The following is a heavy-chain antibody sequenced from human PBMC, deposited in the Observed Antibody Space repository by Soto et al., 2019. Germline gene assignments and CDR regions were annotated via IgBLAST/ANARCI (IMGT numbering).Heavy chain of an antibody. CDR2: INPNSGGT. CDR1: GYTFTGYY. CDR3: ARGGKIGSSWDSAYFQY. V-gene: IGHV1-2*02. J-gene: IGHJ1*01. D-gene: IGHD6-13*01. Sequence: ASVKVSCKASGYTFTGYYMHWVRQAPGQGLEWMGWINPNSGGTSYAQKFQGRVTMTRDTSISTAYMELSRLRSDDTAVYYCARGGKIGSSWDSAYFQYWGQGTLVTVSS.